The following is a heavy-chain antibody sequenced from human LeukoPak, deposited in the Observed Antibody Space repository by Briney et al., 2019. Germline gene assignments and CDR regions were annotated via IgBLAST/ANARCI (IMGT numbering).Heavy chain of an antibody. Sequence: GGSLRLSCAAFGFTFSSYSMNWVRQAPGKGLEWVSHITASGTAMFYADSVKGRFTISRDNAKNSLYLQMNSLRDEDTAVYYCASSGSYRFDYWGQGTLVTVSS. CDR3: ASSGSYRFDY. CDR1: GFTFSSYS. D-gene: IGHD1-26*01. V-gene: IGHV3-48*02. CDR2: ITASGTAM. J-gene: IGHJ4*02.